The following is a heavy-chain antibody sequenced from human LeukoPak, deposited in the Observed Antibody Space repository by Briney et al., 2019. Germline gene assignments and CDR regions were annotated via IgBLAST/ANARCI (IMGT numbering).Heavy chain of an antibody. D-gene: IGHD6-25*01. CDR1: GYTITNYG. CDR2: IGRNNGNT. V-gene: IGHV1-18*01. J-gene: IGHJ4*02. CDR3: ARDRGDYYFDY. Sequence: ASVKVSCKASGYTITNYGITWVRQAPGQGLEWMGWIGRNNGNTKFAQKLQGRVTMTTDTSTTTAYMELRSLRSDDTAVYFCARDRGDYYFDYWGQGTLVSVSS.